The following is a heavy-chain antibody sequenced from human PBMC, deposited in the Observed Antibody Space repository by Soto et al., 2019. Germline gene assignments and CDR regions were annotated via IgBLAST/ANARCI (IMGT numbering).Heavy chain of an antibody. J-gene: IGHJ4*02. CDR2: ISGSGGST. CDR1: GFTFSSYA. Sequence: EVQLLESGGGLVQPGGSLRLSCAASGFTFSSYAMSWVRQAPGKGLEWVSAISGSGGSTYYADSEKGRFTISRDNSKNTLYLQMNSLRAEDTAVYYCAKAPAALLNYFDYWGQGTLVTVSS. V-gene: IGHV3-23*01. D-gene: IGHD2-2*01. CDR3: AKAPAALLNYFDY.